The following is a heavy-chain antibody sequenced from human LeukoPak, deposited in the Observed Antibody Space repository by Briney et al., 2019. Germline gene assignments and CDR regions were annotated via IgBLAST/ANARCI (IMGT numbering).Heavy chain of an antibody. CDR1: GDSVSSNSAA. D-gene: IGHD6-13*01. V-gene: IGHV6-1*01. J-gene: IGHJ4*02. Sequence: SQNLSLTCAISGDSVSSNSAAWNWIRQSPSRGLEWLGRTYYRSKWYNDYAVSVKSRITINPDTSKNQFSLQLNSVTPEDTAVYYCARGERTGYSSSWYGFDYWGQGTLVTVSS. CDR3: ARGERTGYSSSWYGFDY. CDR2: TYYRSKWYN.